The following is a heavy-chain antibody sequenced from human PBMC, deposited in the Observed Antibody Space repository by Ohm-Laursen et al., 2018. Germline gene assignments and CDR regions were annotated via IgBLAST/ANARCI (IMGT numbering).Heavy chain of an antibody. D-gene: IGHD3-3*01. V-gene: IGHV3-23*01. CDR1: GFTFRSYA. Sequence: SLRLSCTASGFTFRSYAMTWVRQAPGKGLEWVSYISSSSNYIYYEDSLKGRFTISRDNSKNTLYLQMNSLRAEDTAVYYCAKDVPITIFGVVPGWFDPWGQGTLVTVSS. CDR2: ISSSSNYI. CDR3: AKDVPITIFGVVPGWFDP. J-gene: IGHJ5*02.